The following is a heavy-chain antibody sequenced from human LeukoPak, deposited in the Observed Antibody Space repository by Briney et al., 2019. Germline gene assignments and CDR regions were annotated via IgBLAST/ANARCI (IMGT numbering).Heavy chain of an antibody. CDR3: AREPYYYDSSGYPRGYYYMDV. J-gene: IGHJ6*03. D-gene: IGHD3-22*01. V-gene: IGHV3-48*04. CDR1: GFTSSSYS. CDR2: ISSSSSTI. Sequence: GGSLRLSCAASGFTSSSYSMNWVRQAPGKGLEWVSYISSSSSTIYYADSVKGRFTISRDNAKNSLYLQMNSLRAEDTAVYYCAREPYYYDSSGYPRGYYYMDVWGKGTTVTVSS.